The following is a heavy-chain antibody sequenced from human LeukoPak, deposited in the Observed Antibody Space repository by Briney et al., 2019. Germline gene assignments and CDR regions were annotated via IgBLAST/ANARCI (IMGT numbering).Heavy chain of an antibody. D-gene: IGHD6-19*01. V-gene: IGHV3-23*01. CDR1: AFTFSNYA. CDR2: ISGSGDST. CDR3: ARRSGVAVAGAFDY. J-gene: IGHJ4*02. Sequence: GGSLRLPCAASAFTFSNYAMRWVRQAPGKGLEWVSGISGSGDSTYYADSVKGRFTISRDNSKNTLYLQMNSLRAEDTAVYFCARRSGVAVAGAFDYWGQGTLVTVSS.